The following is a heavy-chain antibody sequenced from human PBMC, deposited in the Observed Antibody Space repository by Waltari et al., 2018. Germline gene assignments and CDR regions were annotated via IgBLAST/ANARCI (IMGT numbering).Heavy chain of an antibody. J-gene: IGHJ4*02. V-gene: IGHV1-3*01. CDR3: ARAWRLDFDY. CDR2: INPGNGNT. CDR1: GYNFPLSG. Sequence: QVPLVQSGAEVKKPGASVTVSCTASGYNFPLSGIHWVRQAPGQSLEWMGWINPGNGNTKYSQKFQDRVTITRDTSASTAYMELSSLRSEDTAVYYCARAWRLDFDYWGQGTLVSVSS. D-gene: IGHD3-22*01.